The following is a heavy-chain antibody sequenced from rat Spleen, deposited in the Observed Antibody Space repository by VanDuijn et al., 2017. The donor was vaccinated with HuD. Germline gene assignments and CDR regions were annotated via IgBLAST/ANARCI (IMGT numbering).Heavy chain of an antibody. CDR3: ARRGLEWSFDY. Sequence: EVQLVESDGGLVQPGRSLKLSCAASGFTFSDHYMAWVRQAPTKWLEWVATISYDDTSTYYRDSVKGRFTISRDNAKNTLYLQMDSLRSEDTATYYCARRGLEWSFDYWGQGVTVTVSS. J-gene: IGHJ2*01. CDR2: ISYDDTST. V-gene: IGHV5-29*01. D-gene: IGHD1-1*01. CDR1: GFTFSDHY.